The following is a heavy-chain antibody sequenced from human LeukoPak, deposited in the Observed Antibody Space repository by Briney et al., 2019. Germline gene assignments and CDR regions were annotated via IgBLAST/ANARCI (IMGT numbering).Heavy chain of an antibody. CDR2: VYYTGVT. D-gene: IGHD1-14*01. J-gene: IGHJ5*02. CDR3: AREPRDFYWFET. CDR1: GDSVTSGGYY. Sequence: SETLSLTCSVSGDSVTSGGYYWTWIRQHPGKGLEWIGYVYYTGVTYYSPSLQSRVTISVDTSKNQLSLKLSAVTAADTAAYFCAREPRDFYWFETWGQGALVTVS. V-gene: IGHV4-31*03.